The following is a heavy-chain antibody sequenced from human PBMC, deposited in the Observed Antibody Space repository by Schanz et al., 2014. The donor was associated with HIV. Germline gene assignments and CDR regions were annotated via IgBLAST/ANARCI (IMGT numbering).Heavy chain of an antibody. V-gene: IGHV3-30*03. CDR1: GFSFDNFG. J-gene: IGHJ4*02. CDR2: ISYDGTNK. CDR3: ARWRSGAPSN. D-gene: IGHD3-10*01. Sequence: QVQLVESGGGVVQPGRSLRLSCAASGFSFDNFGMHWVRQAPGKGLEWVAVISYDGTNKKYEDSVKGRLTISRDNSKNTLYLQMTTLRTEDTAVYFCARWRSGAPSNWGQGTLVTVSS.